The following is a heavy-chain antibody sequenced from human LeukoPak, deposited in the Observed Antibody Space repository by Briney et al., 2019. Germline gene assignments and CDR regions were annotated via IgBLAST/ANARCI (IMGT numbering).Heavy chain of an antibody. V-gene: IGHV3-23*01. CDR2: ITNSGDRT. CDR1: GFTFSSFP. D-gene: IGHD2-21*01. J-gene: IGHJ4*02. Sequence: PGGSLRLSCAASGFTFSSFPMSWVRQAPGKGLECVSSITNSGDRTYYADSVKGRFTISRDNSKNTLYLQMNSLRVEDTALYYCAKRGEYCGGSNCWSGFDSWGQGTLVTVSS. CDR3: AKRGEYCGGSNCWSGFDS.